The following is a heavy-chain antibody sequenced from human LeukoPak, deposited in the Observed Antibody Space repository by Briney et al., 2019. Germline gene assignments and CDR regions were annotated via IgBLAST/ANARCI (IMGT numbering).Heavy chain of an antibody. J-gene: IGHJ4*02. CDR3: ASERTGKVARY. D-gene: IGHD5-12*01. V-gene: IGHV3-7*05. CDR1: GFTFSSYC. Sequence: GGSLRLSCAASGFTFSSYCMSWVRQALGKGLEWVANITQDGSEEYYVDSVEGRFTISRDNAKNSLYLQMNSLRAEDTAVYYCASERTGKVARYWGQGTLVTVSS. CDR2: ITQDGSEE.